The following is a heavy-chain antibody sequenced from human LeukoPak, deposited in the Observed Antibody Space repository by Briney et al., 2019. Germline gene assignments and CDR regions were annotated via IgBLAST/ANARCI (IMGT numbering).Heavy chain of an antibody. CDR3: FAPFDY. Sequence: GGSLRLSCAASGFMFSRYWMSWVRQAPGKGLEWVANIHQDGGEKYYVDSVKGRLTISRDNTKNSMFLQMNSLRAEDTAVYYCFAPFDYWGQGTLVTVSS. CDR1: GFMFSRYW. V-gene: IGHV3-7*01. CDR2: IHQDGGEK. J-gene: IGHJ4*02.